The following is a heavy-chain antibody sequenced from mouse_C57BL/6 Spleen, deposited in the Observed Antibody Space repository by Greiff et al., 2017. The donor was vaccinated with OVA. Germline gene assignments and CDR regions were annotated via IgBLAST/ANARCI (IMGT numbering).Heavy chain of an antibody. Sequence: VQLQQSGAELVKPGASVKISCKASGYAFSSYWMNWVRQRPGKGLEWIGQIYPGDGDTNYNGKFKGKATLTADKSSSTAYMQLSSLTSEDSAVYFCARGPSYYAMDYWGQGTSVTVSS. V-gene: IGHV1-80*01. CDR2: IYPGDGDT. CDR1: GYAFSSYW. CDR3: ARGPSYYAMDY. J-gene: IGHJ4*01.